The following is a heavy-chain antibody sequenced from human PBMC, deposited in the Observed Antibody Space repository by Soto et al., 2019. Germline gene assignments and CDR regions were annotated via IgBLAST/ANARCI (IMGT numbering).Heavy chain of an antibody. V-gene: IGHV2-5*01. CDR3: ARAKIEYSDGYFDL. D-gene: IGHD2-15*01. J-gene: IGHJ2*01. CDR2: IYWNDDK. CDR1: GFSLSTSGVG. Sequence: QITLKESGPTLVNPTQTLTLTCTFSGFSLSTSGVGVGWIRQPPGKALEWLALIYWNDDKRYSPSLKSRLTITKDTSKNQVVLTMTNMDPVDTATYYCARAKIEYSDGYFDLWGRGTLVTVSS.